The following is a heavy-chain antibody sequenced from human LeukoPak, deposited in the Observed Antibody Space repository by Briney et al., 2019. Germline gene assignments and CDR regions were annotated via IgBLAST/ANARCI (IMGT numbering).Heavy chain of an antibody. CDR2: INPNSGST. CDR1: GYTFTGYY. CDR3: ARDSSGYSSSWNWFDP. Sequence: GASVKVSCKASGYTFTGYYMHWVRQAPGQGLEWMGWINPNSGSTSYAQKFQGRVTMTRDMSTSTVYMELSSLRSEDTAVYYCARDSSGYSSSWNWFDPWGQGTLVTVSS. D-gene: IGHD6-13*01. J-gene: IGHJ5*02. V-gene: IGHV1-46*01.